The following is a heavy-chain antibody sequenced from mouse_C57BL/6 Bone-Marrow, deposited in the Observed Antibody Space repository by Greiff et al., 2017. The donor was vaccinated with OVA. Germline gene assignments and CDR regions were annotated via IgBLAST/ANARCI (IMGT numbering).Heavy chain of an antibody. J-gene: IGHJ4*01. V-gene: IGHV1-59*01. Sequence: QVQLQQPGAELVRPGTSVKLSCKASGYTFTSYWMHWVKQRPGQGLEWIGVIDPSDSYTNYNQKFKGKATLTVDTSSSTAYMQLSSLTSEDSAVYYCARYLYYGSSYDYAMDYWGQGTSVTVSS. CDR2: IDPSDSYT. CDR1: GYTFTSYW. D-gene: IGHD1-1*01. CDR3: ARYLYYGSSYDYAMDY.